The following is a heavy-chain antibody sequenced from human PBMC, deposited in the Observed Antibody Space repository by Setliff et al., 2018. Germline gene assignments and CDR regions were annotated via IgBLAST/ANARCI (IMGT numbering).Heavy chain of an antibody. V-gene: IGHV4-39*07. D-gene: IGHD2-2*01. CDR2: IYYSGST. J-gene: IGHJ4*02. CDR1: GGSISSSSYY. CDR3: ARVKIAILPAAIDY. Sequence: SETLSLTCTVSGGSISSSSYYWGWIRQPPGKGLEWIGSIYYSGSTYYNPSLKSRVTIPVDTSKNQFSLKLSPVTAADTAVYYCARVKIAILPAAIDYWGQGTLVTVSS.